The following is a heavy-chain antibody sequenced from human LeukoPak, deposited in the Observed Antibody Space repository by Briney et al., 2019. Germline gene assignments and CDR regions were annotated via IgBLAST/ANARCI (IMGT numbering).Heavy chain of an antibody. Sequence: PGGSLRLSCVASGFTFSTYAMSWVRQAPGKGLEWVSGISDSGDNIYDADSVKGRFTISRDNAKNSLYLQMNGLRAEDTAVYYCAGSVGGSSWYGGYYFDYWGQGTLVTVSS. CDR1: GFTFSTYA. CDR2: ISDSGDNI. J-gene: IGHJ4*02. D-gene: IGHD6-13*01. V-gene: IGHV3-23*01. CDR3: AGSVGGSSWYGGYYFDY.